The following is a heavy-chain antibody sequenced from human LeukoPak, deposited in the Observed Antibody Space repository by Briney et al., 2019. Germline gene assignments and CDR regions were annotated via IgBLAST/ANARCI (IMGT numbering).Heavy chain of an antibody. CDR2: IYPGDSDT. V-gene: IGHV5-51*01. CDR1: GYSFTSYW. Sequence: GESLQISCQGSGYSFTSYWIGWVRQMPGKGLEWMGIIYPGDSDTRYSPSFQGQVTISADKSISTAYLQWSSLKASDTAMYYCARHETKYSSPHYYYYGMDVWGQGTTVTVSS. J-gene: IGHJ6*02. D-gene: IGHD6-19*01. CDR3: ARHETKYSSPHYYYYGMDV.